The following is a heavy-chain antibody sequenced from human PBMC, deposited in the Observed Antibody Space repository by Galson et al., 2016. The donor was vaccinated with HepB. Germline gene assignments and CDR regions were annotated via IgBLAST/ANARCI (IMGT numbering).Heavy chain of an antibody. CDR1: GYNFVSRG. V-gene: IGHV1-18*04. CDR2: TSAYNGNT. J-gene: IGHJ3*01. CDR3: TRGGAGTNAFDF. Sequence: SVKVSCKASGYNFVSRGLNWVRQAPGQGLEWMGWTSAYNGNTNYAQKFQGRLTMTTHTSTTTLYMELRSLTSDDTAVYYCTRGGAGTNAFDFWGQGTLVTVSS. D-gene: IGHD1-26*01.